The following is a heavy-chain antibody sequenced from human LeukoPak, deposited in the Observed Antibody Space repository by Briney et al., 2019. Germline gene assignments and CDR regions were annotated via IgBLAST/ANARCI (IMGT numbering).Heavy chain of an antibody. V-gene: IGHV3-23*01. CDR3: ARDASGYCSGGNCYSGLLGYFDY. J-gene: IGHJ4*02. CDR1: GFTFSSYA. CDR2: ISGSGDST. Sequence: GGSLRLSCAASGFTFSSYAMNWVRQAPGKGLESGSAISGSGDSTYYADSVKGRFTISRDNAKNSLYLQMNSLRAEDTAVYYCARDASGYCSGGNCYSGLLGYFDYWGQGTLVTVSS. D-gene: IGHD2-15*01.